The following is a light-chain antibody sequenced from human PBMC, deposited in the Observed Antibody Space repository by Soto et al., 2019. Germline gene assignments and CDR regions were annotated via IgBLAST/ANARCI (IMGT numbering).Light chain of an antibody. CDR3: LQHNSFPYT. Sequence: DIQMTQSPSSLSASVGDRVTIICRASQDIRNNLGWFQQKPGKAPKRLIYAASSLESGVPSRFSGSGSGTEFTLTISSLRPEDFASYYGLQHNSFPYTFGQGTKLETK. V-gene: IGKV1-17*01. CDR1: QDIRNN. J-gene: IGKJ2*01. CDR2: AAS.